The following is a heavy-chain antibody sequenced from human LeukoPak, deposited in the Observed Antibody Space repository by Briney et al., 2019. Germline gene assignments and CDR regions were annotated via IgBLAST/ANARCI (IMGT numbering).Heavy chain of an antibody. D-gene: IGHD3-10*01. Sequence: ASVKVSCKASGYTFTGYYMHWVRQAPGQGLEWMGWINPNSGGTNYAQKFRGRVTMTRDTSISTAYMELSRLKSDDTAVYYCARSRGSGSSNWFDPWGQGTLVTVSS. CDR3: ARSRGSGSSNWFDP. CDR1: GYTFTGYY. J-gene: IGHJ5*02. V-gene: IGHV1-2*02. CDR2: INPNSGGT.